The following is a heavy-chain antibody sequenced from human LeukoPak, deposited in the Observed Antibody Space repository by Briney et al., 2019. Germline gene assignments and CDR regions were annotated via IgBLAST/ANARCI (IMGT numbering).Heavy chain of an antibody. CDR2: INPNSGGT. CDR3: ARDRGHLSIVATDEYYFDY. J-gene: IGHJ4*02. Sequence: ASVKVSCKASGYTFTSYYMHWVRQAPGQGLEWMGWINPNSGGTNYAQKFQGRVTMTRDTSISTAYMELSRLRSDDTAEYYCARDRGHLSIVATDEYYFDYWGQGTLVTVSS. D-gene: IGHD5-12*01. V-gene: IGHV1-2*02. CDR1: GYTFTSYY.